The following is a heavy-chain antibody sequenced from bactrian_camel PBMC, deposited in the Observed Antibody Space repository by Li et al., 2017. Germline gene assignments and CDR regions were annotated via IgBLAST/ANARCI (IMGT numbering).Heavy chain of an antibody. CDR2: IDSDGST. CDR3: AGAPPNGLIYHWAYEYHY. CDR1: ESTYRSGC. D-gene: IGHD3*01. J-gene: IGHJ4*01. V-gene: IGHV3S53*01. Sequence: HVQLVESGGGSVEAGGSLRLSCVASESTYRSGCMGWYREAPGQAREGIASIDSDGSTTYIDSVKGRFTISRDNAKNTVYLQLNSLKSEDTALYYCAGAPPNGLIYHWAYEYHYWGQGTQVTVS.